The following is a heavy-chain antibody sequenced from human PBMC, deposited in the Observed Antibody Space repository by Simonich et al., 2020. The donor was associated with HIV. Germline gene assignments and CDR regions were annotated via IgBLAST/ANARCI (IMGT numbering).Heavy chain of an antibody. Sequence: QVQLQQWGAGLLKPSETLSLTCAVYGGSFSGYYWSWIRQPPGKGLEWIGEINHSGNNSQNPYLKGRVTISVEKSKNQFSLKRSSMTAADTAVYYCAAGHGLLRFLEWEGTYMDVWGKGTTVTVSS. J-gene: IGHJ6*03. CDR1: GGSFSGYY. D-gene: IGHD3-3*01. CDR3: AAGHGLLRFLEWEGTYMDV. V-gene: IGHV4-34*01. CDR2: INHSGNN.